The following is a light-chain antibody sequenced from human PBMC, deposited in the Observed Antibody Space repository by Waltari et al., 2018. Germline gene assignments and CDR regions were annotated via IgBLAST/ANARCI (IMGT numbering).Light chain of an antibody. J-gene: IGLJ2*01. Sequence: QSALTQPPSASGSPGQSVTISCSGTSSDIGAYNYVSWYPQHPCNAPKLMIYEVIKRPSGVPPRCSGSKSGNTASLTVSELQAEDEADYYCSSYAGSNGVLFGGGTKVTVL. CDR3: SSYAGSNGVL. V-gene: IGLV2-8*01. CDR1: SSDIGAYNY. CDR2: EVI.